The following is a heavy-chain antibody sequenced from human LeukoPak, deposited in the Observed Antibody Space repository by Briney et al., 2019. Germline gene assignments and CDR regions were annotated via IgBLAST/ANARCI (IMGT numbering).Heavy chain of an antibody. CDR1: GGSISSSRYY. D-gene: IGHD3-10*01. V-gene: IGHV4-39*01. Sequence: SETLSLTCTVSGGSISSSRYYWGWIRQPPGKGLEWIGSIYYSGSTYYNPSLKSRVTISVDTSKNQFSLKLSSVTAADTAVYYCARVPFYYGSGSNNFFFDYWGQGTLVTVSS. CDR3: ARVPFYYGSGSNNFFFDY. CDR2: IYYSGST. J-gene: IGHJ4*02.